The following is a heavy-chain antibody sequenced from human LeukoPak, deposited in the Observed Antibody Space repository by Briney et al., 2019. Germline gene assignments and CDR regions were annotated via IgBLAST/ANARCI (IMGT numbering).Heavy chain of an antibody. Sequence: PSETLSLTSAVYGGSFSGYYWSWIRQPPGKGLEWIGEINHSGSTNYNPSLKSRVTISVDTSKNQFSLKLSSVTAADTAVYYCARGGSDPPIVGATKCFDYWGQGTLVTVSS. V-gene: IGHV4-34*01. CDR2: INHSGST. CDR3: ARGGSDPPIVGATKCFDY. J-gene: IGHJ4*02. D-gene: IGHD1-26*01. CDR1: GGSFSGYY.